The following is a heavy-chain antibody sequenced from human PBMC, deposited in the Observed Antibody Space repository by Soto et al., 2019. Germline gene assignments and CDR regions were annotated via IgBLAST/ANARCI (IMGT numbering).Heavy chain of an antibody. CDR2: ISSDGTTT. CDR3: AREYYGVLTGYYNDY. J-gene: IGHJ4*02. Sequence: EVQLVESGGGLVQSGGSLGLSCVASGFSFRSYWMHWVRQAPGKGLVWVARISSDGTTTTYADSANGRFTVSRDNAANTLCLQMSGLRAEDTAVYYCAREYYGVLTGYYNDYWGQGTLVTVSS. CDR1: GFSFRSYW. V-gene: IGHV3-74*01. D-gene: IGHD3-9*01.